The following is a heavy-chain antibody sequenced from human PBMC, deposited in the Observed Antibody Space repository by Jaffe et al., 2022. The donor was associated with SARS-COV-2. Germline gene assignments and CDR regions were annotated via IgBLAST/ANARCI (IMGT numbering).Heavy chain of an antibody. J-gene: IGHJ4*02. D-gene: IGHD6-19*01. CDR3: ARAWSSGWYDY. V-gene: IGHV4-59*01. CDR1: GGSISSYY. CDR2: IYYSGST. Sequence: QVQLQESGPGLVKPSETLSLTCTVSGGSISSYYWSWIRQPPGKGLEWIGYIYYSGSTNYNPSLKSRVTISVDTSKNQFSLKLSSVTAADTAVYYCARAWSSGWYDYWGQGTLVTVSS.